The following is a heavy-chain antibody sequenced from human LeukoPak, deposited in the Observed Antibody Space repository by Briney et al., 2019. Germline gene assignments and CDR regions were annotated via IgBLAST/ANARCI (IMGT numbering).Heavy chain of an antibody. CDR1: GFTVSNNY. J-gene: IGHJ4*02. CDR3: ARVTYYYDSSGYSDY. CDR2: IYSGGST. V-gene: IGHV3-53*01. D-gene: IGHD3-22*01. Sequence: GGSLRLSCAASGFTVSNNYMSWVRQAPGKGLEWVSVIYSGGSTYYADSVKGRFTISRDNSKNTLYLQMDSLRAEDTAVYYCARVTYYYDSSGYSDYWGQGTLVTVSS.